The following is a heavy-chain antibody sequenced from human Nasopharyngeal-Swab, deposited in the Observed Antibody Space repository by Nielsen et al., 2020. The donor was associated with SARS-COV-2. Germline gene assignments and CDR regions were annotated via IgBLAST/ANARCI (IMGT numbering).Heavy chain of an antibody. J-gene: IGHJ6*02. V-gene: IGHV4-59*08. Sequence: SETLSLTCAVYGGSFSGYYWSWIRQPPGKGLEWIGYIYYSGSTNYNPSLKSRVTISVDTSKNQFSLKLSSVTAADTAVYYCARHGGWFGELADYYYGMDVWGQGTTVTVSS. CDR1: GGSFSGYY. CDR3: ARHGGWFGELADYYYGMDV. CDR2: IYYSGST. D-gene: IGHD3-10*01.